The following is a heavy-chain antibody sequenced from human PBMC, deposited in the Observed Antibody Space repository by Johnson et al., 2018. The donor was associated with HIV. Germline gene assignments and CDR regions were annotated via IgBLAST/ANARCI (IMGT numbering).Heavy chain of an antibody. CDR2: ISYDGSNK. Sequence: QVQLVESGGGVVQPGRSLRLSCAASGFTFSSYAMHWVRQAPGKGLEWVAVISYDGSNKYYADSVKGRFTMSRDNSKNTLYLQMNSLRAEDTAVYYCAKGLVAAALRWGGAFDIWGQGTMVTVSS. CDR3: AKGLVAAALRWGGAFDI. D-gene: IGHD2-2*01. J-gene: IGHJ3*02. V-gene: IGHV3-30*04. CDR1: GFTFSSYA.